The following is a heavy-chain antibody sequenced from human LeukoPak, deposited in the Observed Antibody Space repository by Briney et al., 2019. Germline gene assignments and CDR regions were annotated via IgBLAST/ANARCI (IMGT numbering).Heavy chain of an antibody. V-gene: IGHV1-69*06. D-gene: IGHD6-13*01. CDR2: IIPIFGTA. Sequence: SVKVSCKASGYTFSGYYMHWVRQAPGQGLEWMGGIIPIFGTANYAQKFQGRVTITADKSTSTAYMELSSPRSEDTAVYYCARSSIIAAAGPYYFDYWGQGTLVTVSS. CDR1: GYTFSGYY. J-gene: IGHJ4*02. CDR3: ARSSIIAAAGPYYFDY.